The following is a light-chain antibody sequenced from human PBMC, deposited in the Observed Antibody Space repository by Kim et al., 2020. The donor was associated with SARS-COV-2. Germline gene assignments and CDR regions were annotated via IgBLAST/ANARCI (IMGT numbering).Light chain of an antibody. J-gene: IGLJ2*01. CDR3: QSADSSGAGV. CDR2: KDS. Sequence: SYELTQPPSVSVSPGQTARITCSGDALPKQYAYWYQQKPGQAPVLVIYKDSERPSGIPERFSGSSSGTTVTLTISGVQAEDEADYYCQSADSSGAGVFGGGTQLTAL. V-gene: IGLV3-25*03. CDR1: ALPKQY.